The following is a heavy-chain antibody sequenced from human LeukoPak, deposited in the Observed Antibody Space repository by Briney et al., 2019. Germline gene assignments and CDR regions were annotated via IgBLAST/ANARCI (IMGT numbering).Heavy chain of an antibody. Sequence: GGSLRLSCAASGFTFSSYSMNWVRQAPGKGLEWVSYISSSSSTIYYADSVRGRFTISRDNAKNSLYLQMNSLRAEDTAVYYCARAGYYYGSGRVAPLGYWGQGTLVTVSS. CDR1: GFTFSSYS. CDR3: ARAGYYYGSGRVAPLGY. CDR2: ISSSSSTI. D-gene: IGHD3-10*01. J-gene: IGHJ4*02. V-gene: IGHV3-48*04.